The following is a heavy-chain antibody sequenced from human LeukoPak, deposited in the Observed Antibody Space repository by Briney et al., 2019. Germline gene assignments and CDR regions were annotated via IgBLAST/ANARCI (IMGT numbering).Heavy chain of an antibody. J-gene: IGHJ5*02. V-gene: IGHV3-30*04. Sequence: GGSLRLSCAASGFTFSSYAMHWVRQAPGKGLEWVAVISYDGGNKYYADSVKGRFTISRDNSKNTLYLQMNSLRAEDTAVYYCARDSHYYDSSGYTYNWFDPWGQGTLVTVSS. CDR3: ARDSHYYDSSGYTYNWFDP. D-gene: IGHD3-22*01. CDR2: ISYDGGNK. CDR1: GFTFSSYA.